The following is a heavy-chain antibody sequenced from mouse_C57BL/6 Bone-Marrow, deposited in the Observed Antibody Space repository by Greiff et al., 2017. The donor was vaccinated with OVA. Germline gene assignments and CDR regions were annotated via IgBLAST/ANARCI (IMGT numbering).Heavy chain of an antibody. V-gene: IGHV1-15*01. J-gene: IGHJ4*01. Sequence: VQLQQSGAELVRPGASVTLSCKASGYTFTDYEMHWVKQTPVHGLEWIGAIDPETGGTAYNQKFKGKAILTADKSSSTAYMELRSLTSEDSAVYYCSRYDGYAMDYWGQGTSVTVSS. CDR2: IDPETGGT. CDR1: GYTFTDYE. CDR3: SRYDGYAMDY. D-gene: IGHD2-3*01.